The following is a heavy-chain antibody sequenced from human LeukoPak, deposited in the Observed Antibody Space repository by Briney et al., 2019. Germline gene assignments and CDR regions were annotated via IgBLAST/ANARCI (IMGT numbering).Heavy chain of an antibody. Sequence: GGSLRLSCAASGFTFSSYGMHWVRQAPGKGLEWVAVIWYDGSNSYYADSVMGRFTISRDNSKNTLYPQMNSLRAEDTAVYYCARDGAFWSGYPYYFDYWGQGTLVTVSS. CDR1: GFTFSSYG. CDR2: IWYDGSNS. D-gene: IGHD3-3*01. V-gene: IGHV3-33*08. CDR3: ARDGAFWSGYPYYFDY. J-gene: IGHJ4*02.